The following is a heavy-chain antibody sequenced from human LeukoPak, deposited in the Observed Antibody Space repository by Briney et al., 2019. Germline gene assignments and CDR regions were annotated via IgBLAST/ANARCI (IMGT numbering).Heavy chain of an antibody. CDR1: GGTFSSYA. Sequence: GSAGKVSCKASGGTFSSYAINWVRQAPGQGLEWMGGIIPIFGAAKYAQNSQGGRITTTDESTRTAYMELSSRRSEGTAVYYCASEGITAARGYMDVWGEGTTVTVSS. D-gene: IGHD6-13*01. CDR3: ASEGITAARGYMDV. J-gene: IGHJ6*03. CDR2: IIPIFGAA. V-gene: IGHV1-69*05.